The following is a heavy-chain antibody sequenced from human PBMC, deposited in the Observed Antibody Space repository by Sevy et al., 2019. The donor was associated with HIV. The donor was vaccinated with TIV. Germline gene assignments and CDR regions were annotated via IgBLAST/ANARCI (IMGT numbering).Heavy chain of an antibody. V-gene: IGHV3-48*02. CDR1: GFTFSSYG. CDR2: ISGSSSSI. J-gene: IGHJ4*02. CDR3: ARDPYDSTGYYFQAYYFDY. D-gene: IGHD3-22*01. Sequence: GGSLRLSCAASGFTFSSYGMHWVRQAPGKGLEWVSYISGSSSSIYYADSVKGRFTISRDNAKNSLYLQMNSLRDEDTALYYCARDPYDSTGYYFQAYYFDYWGQGTLVTVSS.